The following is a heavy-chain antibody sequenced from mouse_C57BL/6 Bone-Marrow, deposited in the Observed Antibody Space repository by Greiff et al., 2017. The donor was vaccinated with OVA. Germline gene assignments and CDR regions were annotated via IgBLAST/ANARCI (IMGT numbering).Heavy chain of an antibody. CDR2: IYPGSGST. V-gene: IGHV1-55*01. CDR1: GYTFTSYW. CDR3: AIFYHYFPFCY. J-gene: IGHJ2*01. Sequence: VQLQQPGAELVKPGASVKMSCKASGYTFTSYWINWVKQRPGQGLEWIGDIYPGSGSTNYNEKFKSKATLTVDTSSSTAYMQLSSPTSEYSAVSYCAIFYHYFPFCYWGQGTTLTVST. D-gene: IGHD1-2*01.